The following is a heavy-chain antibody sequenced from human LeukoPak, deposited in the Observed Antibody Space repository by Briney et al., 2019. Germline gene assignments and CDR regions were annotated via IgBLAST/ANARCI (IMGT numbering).Heavy chain of an antibody. J-gene: IGHJ5*02. V-gene: IGHV3-15*01. Sequence: KPGGSLRLSCAASGFTFSNAWMSWVRQAPGKGLEWVGRIKSKTDGGTTDYAAPVKGRFTISRDDSKNTLYLQMNSLKTEDTAVYYCTTARIAAAGWFDPWGQGTLVTVSS. CDR2: IKSKTDGGTT. D-gene: IGHD6-13*01. CDR1: GFTFSNAW. CDR3: TTARIAAAGWFDP.